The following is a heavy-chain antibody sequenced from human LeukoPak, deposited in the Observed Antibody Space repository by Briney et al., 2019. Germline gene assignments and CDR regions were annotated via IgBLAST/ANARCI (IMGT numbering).Heavy chain of an antibody. CDR2: IYYSGST. CDR1: GVSISSYY. Sequence: SETLSLTCTVSGVSISSYYWSWIRQPPGKGLEWIGYIYYSGSTNYNPSLKGRVTISVDAYKNQFSLKLSSVTAADTAVDYCXRHXCXSTXXKINNWXDXWGQGTXXXVSS. D-gene: IGHD2-2*01. J-gene: IGHJ5*02. CDR3: XRHXCXSTXXKINNWXDX. V-gene: IGHV4-59*08.